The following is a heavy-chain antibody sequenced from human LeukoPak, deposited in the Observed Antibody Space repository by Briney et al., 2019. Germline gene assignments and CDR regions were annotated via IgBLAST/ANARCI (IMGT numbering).Heavy chain of an antibody. J-gene: IGHJ5*02. CDR2: ISDTGTT. CDR1: GFSFNSAW. Sequence: GGSLTLSCAVSGFSFNSAWMNWARQAPGKGLEWVGRISDTGTTEYAAPVKGRFTVSRDSKNTLYLQMNSLKAEDTAVYHCTRGHYGPWGQGTLVTVSS. D-gene: IGHD3-10*01. V-gene: IGHV3-15*07. CDR3: TRGHYGP.